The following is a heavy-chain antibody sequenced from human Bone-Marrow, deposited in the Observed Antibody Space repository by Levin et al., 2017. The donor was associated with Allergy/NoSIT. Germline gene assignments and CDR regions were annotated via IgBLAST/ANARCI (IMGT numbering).Heavy chain of an antibody. J-gene: IGHJ6*02. V-gene: IGHV3-9*02. CDR3: AKDITASGFFGMDV. Sequence: GGSLRLSCAVSGFTSDDFAMHWVRQAPGKGLEWVSSISWNSATVAYADSVKGRFTISRDNAKNSLYLEVDSLRSEDTALYYCAKDITASGFFGMDVWGQGTTVIVS. CDR2: ISWNSATV. CDR1: GFTSDDFA. D-gene: IGHD3-10*01.